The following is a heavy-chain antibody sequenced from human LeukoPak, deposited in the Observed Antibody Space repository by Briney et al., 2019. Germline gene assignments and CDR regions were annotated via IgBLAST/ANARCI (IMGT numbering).Heavy chain of an antibody. D-gene: IGHD3-10*01. CDR3: AGVYGSGSYYYYGMGV. CDR1: GGTFSSYA. CDR2: IIPILGIA. Sequence: SVKVSCKASGGTFSSYAINWVRQAPGQGLEWMGRIIPILGIANYAQKFQGRVTITADKSTSTAYMELSSLRSEDTAVYYCAGVYGSGSYYYYGMGVWGQGTTVTVSS. V-gene: IGHV1-69*04. J-gene: IGHJ6*02.